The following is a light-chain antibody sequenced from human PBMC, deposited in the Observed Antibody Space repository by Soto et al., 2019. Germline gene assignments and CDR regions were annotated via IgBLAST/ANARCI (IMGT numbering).Light chain of an antibody. V-gene: IGLV2-23*02. CDR1: SRDVGSYNL. Sequence: QSALTQPASVSGSPGQSITISCTGTSRDVGSYNLVSWNQQHPGKAPKLMIYEVSKRPSGVSNRFSGSKSGNTASLTISGLQAEDEADYYCCSYAGSTLYVFGSGTKLTVL. J-gene: IGLJ1*01. CDR2: EVS. CDR3: CSYAGSTLYV.